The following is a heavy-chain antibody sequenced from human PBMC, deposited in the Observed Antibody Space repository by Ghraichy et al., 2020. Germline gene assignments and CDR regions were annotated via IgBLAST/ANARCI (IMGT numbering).Heavy chain of an antibody. J-gene: IGHJ3*02. D-gene: IGHD4-11*01. V-gene: IGHV3-21*01. Sequence: GGSLRLSCAASGITFSSYSMHWVRQAPGKGLEWVSSISSSSSYIYYADSVKGRFTISRDNAKNSLYLQMNSLRAEDTAVYYCAREVGGYSIMDAFDIWGQGTMVTVSS. CDR1: GITFSSYS. CDR3: AREVGGYSIMDAFDI. CDR2: ISSSSSYI.